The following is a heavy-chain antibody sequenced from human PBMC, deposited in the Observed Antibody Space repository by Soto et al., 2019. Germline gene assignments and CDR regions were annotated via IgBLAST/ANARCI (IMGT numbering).Heavy chain of an antibody. Sequence: GASVKVSCKVSGYTLTELSMHWVRQAPGKGLEWTGGFDPEDGETIYAQKFQGRVTMTEDTSTDTAYMELSSLRSEDTAVYYCATRRHIVVVVAATPWGAFDIWGQGTMVTVSS. D-gene: IGHD2-15*01. CDR2: FDPEDGET. V-gene: IGHV1-24*01. CDR1: GYTLTELS. J-gene: IGHJ3*02. CDR3: ATRRHIVVVVAATPWGAFDI.